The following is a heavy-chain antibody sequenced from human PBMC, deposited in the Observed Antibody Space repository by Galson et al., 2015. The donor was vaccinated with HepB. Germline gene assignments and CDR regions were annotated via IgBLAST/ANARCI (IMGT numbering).Heavy chain of an antibody. CDR1: GGTFSSYA. CDR2: IIPIFGIA. J-gene: IGHJ4*02. V-gene: IGHV1-69*13. CDR3: AREYMGATSLDY. D-gene: IGHD1-26*01. Sequence: SVKVSCKASGGTFSSYAISWVRQAPGQGLEWMGGIIPIFGIANYAQKFQGRVTITADESTSTAYMELSSLRSEDTAVYYCAREYMGATSLDYWGQGTLVTVSS.